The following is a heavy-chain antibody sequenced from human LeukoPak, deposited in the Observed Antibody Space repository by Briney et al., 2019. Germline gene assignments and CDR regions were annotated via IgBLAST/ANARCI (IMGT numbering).Heavy chain of an antibody. CDR3: AKGSHYDFWSGYYTGGYFDY. Sequence: GRSLRLSCAASGFTFSSYPLHWVRQAPGKGLEWVAVLSYDGTNKYYADSVKGRFTISRDNSKNTLYLQMNSLRADDTAVYYCAKGSHYDFWSGYYTGGYFDYWGQGTLVTVSS. D-gene: IGHD3-3*01. V-gene: IGHV3-30*04. J-gene: IGHJ4*02. CDR2: LSYDGTNK. CDR1: GFTFSSYP.